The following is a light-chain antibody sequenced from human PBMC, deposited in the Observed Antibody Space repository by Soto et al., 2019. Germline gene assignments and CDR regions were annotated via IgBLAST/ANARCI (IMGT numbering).Light chain of an antibody. V-gene: IGKV1-5*01. CDR2: DAS. CDR1: QSIDSW. CDR3: QQYSGKPFT. Sequence: DIQMTQSPSTLSASVGDRVTIACRASQSIDSWLAWYQQKPGKAPKLLIYDASNLESGVPSRFSGSGSGTEFTLTISSLQPDDFATYYCQQYSGKPFTFGQGTKVEIK. J-gene: IGKJ2*01.